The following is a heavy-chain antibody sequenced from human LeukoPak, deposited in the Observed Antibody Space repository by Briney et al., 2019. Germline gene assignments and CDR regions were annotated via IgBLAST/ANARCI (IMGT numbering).Heavy chain of an antibody. Sequence: PGGSLRLSCAASRFTFNIYGMSWVRPVPGKGPEWVATIGATDTHYTGYVNDRFPNSRDEYKNTVFLQMVSLRGEDTDVYYCARDSVSQNGVYDCFEFWGQGTQVTVSS. V-gene: IGHV3-23*01. J-gene: IGHJ4*02. CDR2: IGATDT. D-gene: IGHD3-16*01. CDR1: RFTFNIYG. CDR3: ARDSVSQNGVYDCFEF.